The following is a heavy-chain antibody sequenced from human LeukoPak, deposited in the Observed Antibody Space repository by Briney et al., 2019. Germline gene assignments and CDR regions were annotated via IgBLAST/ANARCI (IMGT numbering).Heavy chain of an antibody. J-gene: IGHJ4*02. D-gene: IGHD4-17*01. CDR2: ISISGDTS. V-gene: IGHV3-23*01. CDR1: GFTFSSHA. CDR3: ANEIRPNDY. Sequence: QPGGSLRLSCDASGFTFSSHAMTWVRQDPGKGLEWVSAISISGDTSYYADAVKGRFTISRDNSKNTVYLQMNSLRAEDTAVYYCANEIRPNDYWGQGTLVTVSS.